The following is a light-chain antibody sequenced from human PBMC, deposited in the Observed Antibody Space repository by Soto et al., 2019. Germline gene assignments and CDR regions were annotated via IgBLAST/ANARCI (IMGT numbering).Light chain of an antibody. CDR1: QSVSSSY. CDR2: GAS. J-gene: IGKJ1*01. V-gene: IGKV3-20*01. CDR3: QQYGSSTPWT. Sequence: ESVLTQSPGTLYLSPGEIATLSCRASQSVSSSYLAWYQQKPGQAPRLLIYGASSRATGIPDRFSGSGSGTDFTLTISRLEPEDFAVYYCQQYGSSTPWTFGQGTKVDIK.